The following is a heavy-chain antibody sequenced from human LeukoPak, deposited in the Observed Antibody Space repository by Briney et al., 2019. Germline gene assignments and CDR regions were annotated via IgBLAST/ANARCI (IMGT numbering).Heavy chain of an antibody. D-gene: IGHD3-3*01. J-gene: IGHJ4*02. V-gene: IGHV3-21*01. CDR1: GFTFSSYS. CDR3: ARDGRRGYDFWSSFDY. Sequence: GGSLRLSCAASGFTFSSYSMNWARQAPGKGLEWVSSISSSSSYIYYADSVKGRFTISRDNAKNSLYLQMNSLRAEDTAVYYCARDGRRGYDFWSSFDYWGQGTLVTVSS. CDR2: ISSSSSYI.